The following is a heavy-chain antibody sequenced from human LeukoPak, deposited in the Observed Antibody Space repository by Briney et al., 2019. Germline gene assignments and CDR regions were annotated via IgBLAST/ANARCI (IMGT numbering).Heavy chain of an antibody. CDR3: VRDGPVQFVPLFYLYYMDV. Sequence: AGGSLRLSCAASGFTFSSYSMNWVRQAPGKGLEWVSSISSSSSYIYYADSVKGRFTISRDNAKNSLYLQMNSLRAEDTAVYYCVRDGPVQFVPLFYLYYMDVWGKGTTVTVSS. J-gene: IGHJ6*03. CDR1: GFTFSSYS. CDR2: ISSSSSYI. V-gene: IGHV3-21*01. D-gene: IGHD3-16*01.